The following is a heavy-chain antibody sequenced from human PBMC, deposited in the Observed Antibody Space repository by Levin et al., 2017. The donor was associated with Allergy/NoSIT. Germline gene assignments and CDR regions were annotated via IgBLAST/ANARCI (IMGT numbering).Heavy chain of an antibody. V-gene: IGHV3-48*03. D-gene: IGHD3-3*01. CDR3: ARQLGNFWSGYNYFDY. CDR2: ISSSGSTI. Sequence: GGSLRLSCAASGFTFSSYEMNWVRQAPGKGLEWVSYISSSGSTIYYADSVKGRFTISRDNAKNSLYQQMNSLRAEDTAVYYCARQLGNFWSGYNYFDYWGQGTLVTVSS. CDR1: GFTFSSYE. J-gene: IGHJ4*02.